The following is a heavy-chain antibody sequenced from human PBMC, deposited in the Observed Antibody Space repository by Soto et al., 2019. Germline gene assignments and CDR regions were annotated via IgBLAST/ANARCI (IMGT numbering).Heavy chain of an antibody. D-gene: IGHD6-19*01. J-gene: IGHJ3*02. CDR2: ISGSGGST. CDR3: AKGERRIGRHSSGWYAAFDI. Sequence: PGGSLTLSWTASGFTFSSYAMSWVRQAPGKGLEWVSAISGSGGSTYYADSVKGRFTISRDNSKNTLYLQMNSLRAEDTAVYYCAKGERRIGRHSSGWYAAFDIWGQGTTVPV. CDR1: GFTFSSYA. V-gene: IGHV3-23*01.